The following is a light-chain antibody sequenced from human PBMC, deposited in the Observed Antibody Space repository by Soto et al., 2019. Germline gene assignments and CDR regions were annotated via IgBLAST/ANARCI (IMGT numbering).Light chain of an antibody. CDR3: ISYTSRGTYV. J-gene: IGLJ1*01. CDR2: EVS. Sequence: ALTQPASGSGSPGQSITISCTGTSSDVGGYNYVSWYQQHRGKAHKLMIYEVSSRPSGVSNRFSGSKSGNKASLTISGLQAEDVTDYYCISYTSRGTYVFGTGSK. CDR1: SSDVGGYNY. V-gene: IGLV2-14*01.